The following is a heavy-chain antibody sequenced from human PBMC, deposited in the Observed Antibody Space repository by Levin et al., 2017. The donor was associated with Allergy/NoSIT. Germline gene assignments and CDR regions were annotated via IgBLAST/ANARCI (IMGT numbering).Heavy chain of an antibody. J-gene: IGHJ4*02. V-gene: IGHV4-34*01. Sequence: SQTLSLTCAVYGGSFSGYYWSWIRQPPGKGLEWIGEINHSGSTNYNPSLKSRVTISVDTSKNQFSLKLSSVTAADTAVYYCARVCDGNFDYWGQGTLVTVSS. CDR2: INHSGST. CDR3: ARVCDGNFDY. CDR1: GGSFSGYY. D-gene: IGHD2-21*01.